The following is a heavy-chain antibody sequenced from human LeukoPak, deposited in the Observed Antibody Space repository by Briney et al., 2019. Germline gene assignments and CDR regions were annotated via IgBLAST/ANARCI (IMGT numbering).Heavy chain of an antibody. CDR3: ARSYYYDSSGYWRFDY. CDR1: GGTFSSYA. V-gene: IGHV1-69*05. CDR2: IIPIFGTA. Sequence: VKVSCKASGGTFSSYAISWVRQAPGQGLEWMGRIIPIFGTANYAQKFQGRVTITTDESTSTAYMELSSLRSEDAAVYYCARSYYYDSSGYWRFDYWGQGTLVTVSS. J-gene: IGHJ4*02. D-gene: IGHD3-22*01.